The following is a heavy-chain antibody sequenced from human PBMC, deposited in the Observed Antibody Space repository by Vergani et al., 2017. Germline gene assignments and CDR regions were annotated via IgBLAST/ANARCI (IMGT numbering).Heavy chain of an antibody. D-gene: IGHD2-15*01. CDR2: INPSGGST. CDR3: ARDLGGGSYYFDY. J-gene: IGHJ4*02. V-gene: IGHV1-46*01. Sequence: QVQLVQSGAEVKKPGSSVKVSCKASGGTFSSYTISWVRQAPGQGLEWMGIINPSGGSTSYAQKFQGRVTMTRDTSTSTVYMELSSLRYEDTAVYYCARDLGGGSYYFDYWGQGTLVTVSS. CDR1: GGTFSSYT.